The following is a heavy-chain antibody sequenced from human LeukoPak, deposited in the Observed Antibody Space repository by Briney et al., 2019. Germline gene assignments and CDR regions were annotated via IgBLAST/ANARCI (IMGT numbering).Heavy chain of an antibody. CDR2: IGKAGDT. CDR1: GFTFSSYD. Sequence: PGGSLRLSCTASGFTFSSYDMHWVRQVPGEGLEWVSGIGKAGDTHYPGSVKGRFTISRDNAKNTLYLQMSSLRPEDTAVYYCARDTTYYSDRRGYYYYPFDSWGQGTLVTVSS. J-gene: IGHJ4*02. V-gene: IGHV3-13*01. CDR3: ARDTTYYSDRRGYYYYPFDS. D-gene: IGHD3-22*01.